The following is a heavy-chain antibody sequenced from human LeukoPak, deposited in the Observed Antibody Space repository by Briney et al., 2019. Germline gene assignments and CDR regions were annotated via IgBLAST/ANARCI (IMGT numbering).Heavy chain of an antibody. CDR2: INPSGGST. D-gene: IGHD1-7*01. J-gene: IGHJ1*01. CDR1: DYIFSKYG. CDR3: ATSFQH. Sequence: GASVKVSCKASDYIFSKYGINWVRQAPGQGLEWMGIINPSGGSTSYAQKFQGRVTMTEDTSTDTAYMELSSLRSEDTAVYYCATSFQHWGQGTLVTVSS. V-gene: IGHV1-46*01.